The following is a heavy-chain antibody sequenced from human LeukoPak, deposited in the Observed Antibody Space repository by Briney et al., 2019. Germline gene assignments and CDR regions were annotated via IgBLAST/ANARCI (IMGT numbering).Heavy chain of an antibody. J-gene: IGHJ4*02. CDR3: ARISIAVAGGDY. CDR1: GFTFSNSW. CDR2: IKQDGSEK. Sequence: GGSLRLSCAASGFTFSNSWMSWVRQAPGKGLGWVASIKQDGSEKYYVDSVKGRFTISRDNAKNSLSLQMDSLRAEDTAVYYCARISIAVAGGDYWGQGTLVTVSS. V-gene: IGHV3-7*02. D-gene: IGHD6-19*01.